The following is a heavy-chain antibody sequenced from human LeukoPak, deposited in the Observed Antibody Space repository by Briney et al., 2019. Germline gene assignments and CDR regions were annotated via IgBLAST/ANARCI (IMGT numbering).Heavy chain of an antibody. D-gene: IGHD6-13*01. V-gene: IGHV1-2*02. J-gene: IGHJ3*02. CDR3: AREIAAADTGGAFDI. Sequence: GASVKVSCKASGYTLTGYYMHWVRQAPGQGLEWMGWINPNSGGTNYAQKFQGRVTMTRDTSISTAYMELSRLRSDDTAVYYCAREIAAADTGGAFDIWGQGTMVTVSS. CDR1: GYTLTGYY. CDR2: INPNSGGT.